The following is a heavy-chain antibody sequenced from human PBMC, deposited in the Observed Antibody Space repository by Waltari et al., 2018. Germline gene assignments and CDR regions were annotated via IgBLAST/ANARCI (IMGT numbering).Heavy chain of an antibody. Sequence: EVQLVESGGGLVQPGRSLRLSCAASGFTFDDYAMHWVRQAPGKGLEWVSGISWNSGSIGDADSVKGRFTIARDNAKNSLYLQMNSLRAEDTALYYCAKDASGYYDSSGSWGGYFDYWGQGTLVTVSS. CDR3: AKDASGYYDSSGSWGGYFDY. D-gene: IGHD3-22*01. V-gene: IGHV3-9*01. CDR2: ISWNSGSI. CDR1: GFTFDDYA. J-gene: IGHJ4*02.